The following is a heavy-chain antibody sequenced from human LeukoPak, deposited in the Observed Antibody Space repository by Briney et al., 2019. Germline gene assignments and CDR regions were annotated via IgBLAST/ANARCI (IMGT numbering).Heavy chain of an antibody. CDR2: INYSGRT. CDR3: TRLSTGSGNYFDS. D-gene: IGHD1-26*01. J-gene: IGHJ4*02. CDR1: GGSISSSNW. V-gene: IGHV4-4*02. Sequence: SETLSLTCAVSGGSISSSNWWSWVRQPPGKGLDWIASINYSGRTYYNSSLTSRVTISLDMSKNQFSLQLSSVTAADTAVYYCTRLSTGSGNYFDSWGLGTLVTVSS.